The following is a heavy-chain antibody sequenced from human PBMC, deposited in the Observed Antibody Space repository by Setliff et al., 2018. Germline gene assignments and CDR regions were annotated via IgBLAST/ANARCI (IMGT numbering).Heavy chain of an antibody. V-gene: IGHV1-2*06. CDR1: GSTFTSYY. J-gene: IGHJ3*02. CDR3: ARDTEEIRGDYGAFNI. D-gene: IGHD4-17*01. Sequence: ASVKVSCKASGSTFTSYYTHWVRQAPGQGLEWLGRIDPNSGGTDYAQRFQGRVTMSGDXXISTAYMELSGLRSDDTAIYYCARDTEEIRGDYGAFNIWGQGTMVTVSS. CDR2: IDPNSGGT.